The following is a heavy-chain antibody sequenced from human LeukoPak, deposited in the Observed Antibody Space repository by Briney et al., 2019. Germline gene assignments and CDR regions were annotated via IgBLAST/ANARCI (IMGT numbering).Heavy chain of an antibody. V-gene: IGHV4-4*09. CDR2: IHTSGST. CDR1: GGSSSSYY. Sequence: SETLSLTCTVSGGSSSSYYWTWIRQPPGKGLEWIGYIHTSGSTNYNPALKSRVTMSVDTSKNQFSLGLSAVTAADTAVYYCVRPGQSGWWVYFNYWGQGTVVTVSS. CDR3: VRPGQSGWWVYFNY. J-gene: IGHJ4*02. D-gene: IGHD6-19*01.